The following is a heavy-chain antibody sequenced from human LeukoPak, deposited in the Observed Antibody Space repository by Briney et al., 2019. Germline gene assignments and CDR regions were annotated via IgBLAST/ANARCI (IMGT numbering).Heavy chain of an antibody. CDR2: ISTSSSYI. V-gene: IGHV3-21*01. D-gene: IGHD6-13*01. CDR1: GFTFSSYE. CDR3: ARAAIAAARIYYYMDV. Sequence: AGGSLRLSCAASGFTFSSYEMNWVRQAPGKGLEWVSFISTSSSYIHNADSVKGRFTISRDNAENSLYLQMNSLRAEDTAVYYCARAAIAAARIYYYMDVWGKGTTVTVSS. J-gene: IGHJ6*03.